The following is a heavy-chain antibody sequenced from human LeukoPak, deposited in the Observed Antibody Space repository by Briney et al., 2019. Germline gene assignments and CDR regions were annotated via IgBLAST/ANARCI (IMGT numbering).Heavy chain of an antibody. J-gene: IGHJ4*02. CDR3: ASDRDSSTWSYY. D-gene: IGHD6-13*01. V-gene: IGHV3-53*01. Sequence: QPGGSLRLSCAASGLSVSAYYMSWVRQAPGKGLEWVSVIDSGGSGGSTYYADSVKGRFTISRGNSKNTLFLQMNSLRAEDTAVYYCASDRDSSTWSYYWGQGTLVTVSS. CDR2: IDSGGSGGST. CDR1: GLSVSAYY.